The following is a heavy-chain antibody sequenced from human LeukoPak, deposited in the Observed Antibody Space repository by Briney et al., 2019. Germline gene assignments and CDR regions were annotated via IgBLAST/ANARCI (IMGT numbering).Heavy chain of an antibody. D-gene: IGHD6-19*01. V-gene: IGHV4-61*02. CDR2: IYTSGST. J-gene: IGHJ3*02. CDR3: ARGYSSGWYLDAFDI. CDR1: GGSISSGSYY. Sequence: SETLSLTCTVSGGSISSGSYYWGWIRQPAGKGLEWIGRIYTSGSTNYNPSLKSRVTISVDTSKNQFSLQLNSVTPEDTAVYYCARGYSSGWYLDAFDIWGQGTMVTVSS.